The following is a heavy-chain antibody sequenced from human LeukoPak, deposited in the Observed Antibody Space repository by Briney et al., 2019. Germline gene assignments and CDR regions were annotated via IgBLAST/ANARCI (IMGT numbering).Heavy chain of an antibody. D-gene: IGHD5-24*01. V-gene: IGHV4-59*01. Sequence: SETLSLTCTVSGGSISSYYWSWIRQPPGKGLEWIGYIYYSGSTNYNPSLKSRVTISVDTSKNQFSLKLSSATAADTAVYYCASGDGYKFFDYWGQGTLVTVSS. CDR1: GGSISSYY. CDR2: IYYSGST. CDR3: ASGDGYKFFDY. J-gene: IGHJ4*02.